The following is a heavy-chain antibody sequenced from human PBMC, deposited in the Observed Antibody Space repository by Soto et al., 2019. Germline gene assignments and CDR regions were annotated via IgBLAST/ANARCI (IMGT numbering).Heavy chain of an antibody. CDR3: TRLWFGEFFMDV. D-gene: IGHD3-10*01. J-gene: IGHJ6*02. CDR1: GFTFGDYA. V-gene: IGHV3-49*03. Sequence: GGSLRLSCTASGFTFGDYAMSWFRQAPGKGLEWVGFIRSKAYGGTTEYAASVKGRFTISRDDSKSIAYLQMNSLKTEDTAAYYCTRLWFGEFFMDVWGQGTTVTVSS. CDR2: IRSKAYGGTT.